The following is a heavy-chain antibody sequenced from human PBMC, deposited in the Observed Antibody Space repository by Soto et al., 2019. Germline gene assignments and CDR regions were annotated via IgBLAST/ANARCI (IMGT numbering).Heavy chain of an antibody. D-gene: IGHD2-21*02. CDR1: GFSLSTSGVG. CDR3: AHRALGTVSDAFDI. Sequence: SGPALVNPTQTLTLTCTFSGFSLSTSGVGVGWIRQPPGKALEWLALIFWNDDKRYSPSLKSRLTITKDTSKNQVVLTMTNMDPVATPTYSCAHRALGTVSDAFDIWGQGTMVTVSS. V-gene: IGHV2-5*01. J-gene: IGHJ3*02. CDR2: IFWNDDK.